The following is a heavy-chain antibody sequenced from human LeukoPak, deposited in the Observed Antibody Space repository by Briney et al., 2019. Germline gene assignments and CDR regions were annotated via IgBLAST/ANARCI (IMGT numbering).Heavy chain of an antibody. D-gene: IGHD2-2*01. CDR1: GFTLSSYA. J-gene: IGHJ4*02. Sequence: GGSLRLSCAASGFTLSSYAMSWVRQAPGKGLEWVSAISGSGGSTYYADSVKGRFTISRDNSKSTLYLQMNSLRAEDTAVYYCANGVVPAASFDYWGQGTLVTVSS. V-gene: IGHV3-23*01. CDR3: ANGVVPAASFDY. CDR2: ISGSGGST.